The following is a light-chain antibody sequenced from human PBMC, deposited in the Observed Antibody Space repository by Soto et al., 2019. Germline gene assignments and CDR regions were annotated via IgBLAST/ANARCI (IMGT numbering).Light chain of an antibody. CDR1: SSDVGAYIY. V-gene: IGLV2-14*03. CDR2: DVS. Sequence: ALTQPASVSGSPGQSIAISCTVTSSDVGAYIYVSWYQHHPGKAPKLILYDVSARPSGVSVRFSGSKSGNTASLTISGLQPEDEADYYCSSYTRSRTEVIGIGT. J-gene: IGLJ6*01. CDR3: SSYTRSRTEV.